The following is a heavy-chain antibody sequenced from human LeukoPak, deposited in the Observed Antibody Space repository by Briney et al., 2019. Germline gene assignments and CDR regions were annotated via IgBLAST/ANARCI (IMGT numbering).Heavy chain of an antibody. D-gene: IGHD4-17*01. CDR1: GFTFSSYA. Sequence: GGSLRLSCAASGFTFSSYAMSWVRQAPGKGLEWVSAISGSGGSTYYADSVKGRFTISRDNSKNTLYLQMNSLRAEDTAAYYCAKSTTYGDTYFDYWGQGTLVTVSS. CDR2: ISGSGGST. J-gene: IGHJ4*02. V-gene: IGHV3-23*01. CDR3: AKSTTYGDTYFDY.